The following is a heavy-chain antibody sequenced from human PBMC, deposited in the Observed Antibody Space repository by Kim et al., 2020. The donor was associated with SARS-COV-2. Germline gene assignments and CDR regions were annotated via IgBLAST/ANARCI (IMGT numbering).Heavy chain of an antibody. Sequence: KIYADSVKGRFTISRDNAKNTLYLQMNRLRAEDTALYYCVRLNQRYYFDFWGQGTLVSVSS. V-gene: IGHV3-74*01. CDR3: VRLNQRYYFDF. CDR2: K. J-gene: IGHJ4*02. D-gene: IGHD2-21*01.